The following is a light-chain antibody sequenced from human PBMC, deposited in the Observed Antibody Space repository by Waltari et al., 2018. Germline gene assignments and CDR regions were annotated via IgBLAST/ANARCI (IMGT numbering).Light chain of an antibody. J-gene: IGLJ2*01. CDR2: DVN. V-gene: IGLV2-14*03. Sequence: QSALTQPASVSGSPGQSITISCAGTSSDVGAYTYVSWYQHHPGKAPKLIIYDVNSRSSGVSNRFSGSKSGNMASLTISELQAEDEADYYCSSFTSDSTWVFGAGTKLTVL. CDR1: SSDVGAYTY. CDR3: SSFTSDSTWV.